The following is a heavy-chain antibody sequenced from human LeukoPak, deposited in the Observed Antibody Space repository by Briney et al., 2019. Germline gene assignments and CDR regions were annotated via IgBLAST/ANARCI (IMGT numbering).Heavy chain of an antibody. CDR1: GYSISSGYY. D-gene: IGHD1-26*01. Sequence: PSETLSLTCTVSGYSISSGYYWGWIRPPPGKGLEWIGSIYHSGSTYYNPSLKSRVTISVDTSKNQFSLKLSSVTAADTAVYYCARGSGSRTKANWFDPWGQGTLVTVSS. J-gene: IGHJ5*02. CDR2: IYHSGST. V-gene: IGHV4-38-2*02. CDR3: ARGSGSRTKANWFDP.